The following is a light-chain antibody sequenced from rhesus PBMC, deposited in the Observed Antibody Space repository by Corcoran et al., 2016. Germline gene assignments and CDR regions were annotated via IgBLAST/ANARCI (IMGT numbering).Light chain of an antibody. CDR3: QQYNDWNS. Sequence: EIVMTQSPATLSLSPGERASLFCRASQSVISSLAWYQQKPGQAPRLLIDGAFTRATGIPDRFSGSGSGTEFTLTISSLEPEDFAVYYCQQYNDWNSFGLGTKVEIK. J-gene: IGKJ2*01. CDR2: GAF. V-gene: IGKV3-42*03. CDR1: QSVISS.